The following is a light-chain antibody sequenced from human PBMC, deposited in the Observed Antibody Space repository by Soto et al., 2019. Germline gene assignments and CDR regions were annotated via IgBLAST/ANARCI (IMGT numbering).Light chain of an antibody. V-gene: IGKV3-15*01. CDR3: QQYNNWPLMLT. Sequence: EIVLTQSPGTLSLSPGERATLSCRASQSVSSNLAWYQQKPGQAPRLLIYGASTRATGIPARFSGSGSGTEFTLTISSLQSEDFAVYYCQQYNNWPLMLTFGGGTKVDIK. CDR2: GAS. J-gene: IGKJ4*01. CDR1: QSVSSN.